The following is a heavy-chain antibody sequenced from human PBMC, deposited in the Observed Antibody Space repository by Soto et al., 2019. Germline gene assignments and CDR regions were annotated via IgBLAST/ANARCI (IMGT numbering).Heavy chain of an antibody. CDR2: IRQDGTET. Sequence: EAQLVESGGGLVQPGGSLRLSCAASGFTFSTYWMNWVRQAPGMGLEWLAIIRQDGTETHYVDSVKGRFTISRDNTKNSLFLKMNNLGADDTAVYYCVGGAGWELDYWGQGTLVTVSS. V-gene: IGHV3-7*03. CDR1: GFTFSTYW. J-gene: IGHJ4*02. D-gene: IGHD1-26*01. CDR3: VGGAGWELDY.